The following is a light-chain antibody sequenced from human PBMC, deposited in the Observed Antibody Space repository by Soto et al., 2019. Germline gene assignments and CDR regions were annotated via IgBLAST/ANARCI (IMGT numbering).Light chain of an antibody. CDR2: TAS. Sequence: DIQLTQAPSSLSASVGDRITITCRASQRISTYLNWYQQKPGKAPELVIYTASSFESGVPSRFSGSGSGTDFTLTISSLQPEDLATYYCQQHYNTPWTFGQVTKVEIK. V-gene: IGKV1-39*01. CDR1: QRISTY. J-gene: IGKJ1*01. CDR3: QQHYNTPWT.